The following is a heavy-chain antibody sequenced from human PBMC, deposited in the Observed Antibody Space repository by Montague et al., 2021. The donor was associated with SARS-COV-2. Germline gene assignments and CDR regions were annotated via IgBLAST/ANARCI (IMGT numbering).Heavy chain of an antibody. J-gene: IGHJ4*01. Sequence: SETLSLTCSVSGGSVSSSSYDWGWIRQPPGKGLEWIGTVSDSGXTSYXXXXKGRVTISVDTPKNQFSLKLSSVTAADTAVYYCAGSLSGNQERGDYWGRGTLVTVSS. D-gene: IGHD1-26*01. CDR3: AGSLSGNQERGDY. V-gene: IGHV4-39*07. CDR1: GGSVSSSSYD. CDR2: VSDSGXT.